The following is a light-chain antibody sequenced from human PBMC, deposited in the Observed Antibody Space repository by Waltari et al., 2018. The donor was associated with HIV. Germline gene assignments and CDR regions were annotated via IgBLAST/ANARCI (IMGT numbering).Light chain of an antibody. V-gene: IGLV8-61*01. J-gene: IGLJ3*02. CDR1: SGSVSTTYY. CDR3: VLYMGSGIWV. CDR2: ATN. Sequence: QTVVTQEPSFSVSPGGTVTLTCGLSSGSVSTTYYPRWYQQTPGQDPRTVIYATNPRSSGVPDRFSGSILGNGAALTITGAQADDESDYYCVLYMGSGIWVFGGGTKLTVL.